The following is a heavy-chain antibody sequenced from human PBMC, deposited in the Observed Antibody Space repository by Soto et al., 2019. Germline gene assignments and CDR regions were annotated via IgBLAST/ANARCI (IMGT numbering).Heavy chain of an antibody. V-gene: IGHV1-69*01. Sequence: QVQLVQSGAEVKKPGSSVKVSCRASGGTFNNYAVTWVRQAPGQGLEWMGGTIPVSGTANYAQQFQGRFRITADESTNTVYMELSSLRSEDTAMYYCASSYGTSWYGDWWGQGTLVTVSS. CDR3: ASSYGTSWYGDW. J-gene: IGHJ4*02. CDR1: GGTFNNYA. D-gene: IGHD6-13*01. CDR2: TIPVSGTA.